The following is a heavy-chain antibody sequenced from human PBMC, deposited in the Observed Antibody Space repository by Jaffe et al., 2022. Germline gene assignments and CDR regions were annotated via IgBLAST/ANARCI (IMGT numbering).Heavy chain of an antibody. D-gene: IGHD6-13*01. V-gene: IGHV3-21*01. J-gene: IGHJ4*02. Sequence: EVQLVESGGGLVKPGGSLRLSCAASGFTFSSYSMNWVRQAPGKGLEWVSSISSSSSYIYYADSVKGRFTISRDNAKNSLYLQMNSLRAEDTAVYYCARDAPADIAAAGPPDYWGQGTLVTVSS. CDR3: ARDAPADIAAAGPPDY. CDR2: ISSSSSYI. CDR1: GFTFSSYS.